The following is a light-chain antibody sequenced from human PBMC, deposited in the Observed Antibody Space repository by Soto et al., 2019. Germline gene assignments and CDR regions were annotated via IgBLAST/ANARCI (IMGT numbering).Light chain of an antibody. J-gene: IGLJ1*01. CDR2: EVI. Sequence: QSALTQPPSVSGSPGQSVTISCTGTSSDVGSYNRVSWYKQPPGAATKLVIYEVIHRPSGVPDRFSGSKSGNTASLTISGLQAEDEADFYCYSYTSSSTYVFGTGTKLTVL. CDR3: YSYTSSSTYV. CDR1: SSDVGSYNR. V-gene: IGLV2-18*02.